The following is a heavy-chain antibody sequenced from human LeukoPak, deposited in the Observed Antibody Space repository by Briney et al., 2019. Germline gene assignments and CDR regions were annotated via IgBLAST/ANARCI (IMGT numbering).Heavy chain of an antibody. Sequence: SETLSLTWAVYGGSFSGYYWSWIRQPPGKGLEWIGEINHSGSTNYNPSLNSRVTISVDTSKNQFSLKLSSVTAADTAVYYCATAREVGYCSSTSCRNWFDPWGQGTLVTVSS. CDR2: INHSGST. V-gene: IGHV4-34*01. CDR3: ATAREVGYCSSTSCRNWFDP. D-gene: IGHD2-2*01. J-gene: IGHJ5*02. CDR1: GGSFSGYY.